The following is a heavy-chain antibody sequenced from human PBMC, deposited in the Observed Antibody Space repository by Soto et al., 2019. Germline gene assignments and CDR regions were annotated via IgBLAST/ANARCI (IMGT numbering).Heavy chain of an antibody. CDR3: ARDVSPGSSSLYLDAFDI. J-gene: IGHJ3*02. Sequence: EVQLEESGGGLVQPGGSLSFSCAACGFTLNAYWMTWVRQAPGKGMEVMANINRDGSKKSYLDSGRGRFTISRATVGISLYLQMDRLRAADTALFYCARDVSPGSSSLYLDAFDIWGQGTRVTVSS. CDR2: INRDGSKK. CDR1: GFTLNAYW. D-gene: IGHD6-13*01. V-gene: IGHV3-7*05.